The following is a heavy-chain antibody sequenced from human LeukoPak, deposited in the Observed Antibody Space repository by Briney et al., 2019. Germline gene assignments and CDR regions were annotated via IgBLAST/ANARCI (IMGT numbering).Heavy chain of an antibody. CDR1: GGSISSYY. CDR3: ARLFYDHLWGTSRNGWDYFDY. J-gene: IGHJ4*02. Sequence: SETLSLTCTVSGGSISSYYWSWIRQPPGKGLEWIGTISYSGISHYNPSLKSRVTISVETSKTHFSLRLTSVTAADTAVYYCARLFYDHLWGTSRNGWDYFDYWGLGTLVTVSS. D-gene: IGHD3-16*02. V-gene: IGHV4-59*08. CDR2: ISYSGIS.